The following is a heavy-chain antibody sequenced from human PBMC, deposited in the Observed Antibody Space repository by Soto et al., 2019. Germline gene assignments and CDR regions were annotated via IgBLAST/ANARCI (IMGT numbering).Heavy chain of an antibody. D-gene: IGHD3-22*01. CDR3: SRGTYYPQSSGLHADY. CDR2: ISSDGHHQ. CDR1: GFSFNDYA. J-gene: IGHJ4*02. Sequence: TGGSLRLSCATSGFSFNDYAMYWVRQAPGQGLEWVAIISSDGHHQFYLDNLRGRFTVSRDNSKNTLYLQMNSLRPEDTAVYYCSRGTYYPQSSGLHADYWCPRTLVTVSS. V-gene: IGHV3-30*03.